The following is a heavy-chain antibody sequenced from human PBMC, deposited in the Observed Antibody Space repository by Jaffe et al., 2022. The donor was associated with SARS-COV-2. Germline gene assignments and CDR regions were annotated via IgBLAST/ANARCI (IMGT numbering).Heavy chain of an antibody. V-gene: IGHV4-34*01. CDR2: INHSGST. D-gene: IGHD3-10*01. J-gene: IGHJ3*02. Sequence: QVQLQQWGARLLKPSETLSLTCAVYGGSFSGYYWSWIRQPPGKGLEWIGEINHSGSTNYNPSLKSRVTISVDTSKNQFSLKLSSVTAADTAVYYCARFRGVYGSGSPLPTDDAFDIWGQGTMVTVSS. CDR3: ARFRGVYGSGSPLPTDDAFDI. CDR1: GGSFSGYY.